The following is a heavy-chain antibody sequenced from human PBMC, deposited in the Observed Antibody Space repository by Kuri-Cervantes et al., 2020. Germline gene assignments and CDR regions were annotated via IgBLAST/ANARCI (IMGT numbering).Heavy chain of an antibody. J-gene: IGHJ3*02. Sequence: ESLKISCTVSGGSISGSCFSWMRQPPGKGLEWIGYIYSGGSTNHNPSLKSRVTISVDTSKNQFSLKLSSVTAADTAVYYCARDRRLVTPIDAFDIWGQGTMVTVSS. CDR1: GGSISGSC. D-gene: IGHD3-9*01. V-gene: IGHV4-59*01. CDR2: IYSGGST. CDR3: ARDRRLVTPIDAFDI.